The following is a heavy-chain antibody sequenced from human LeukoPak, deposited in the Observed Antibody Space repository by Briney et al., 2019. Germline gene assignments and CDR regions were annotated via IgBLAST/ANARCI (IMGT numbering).Heavy chain of an antibody. CDR2: INPNSGGT. V-gene: IGHV1-2*06. Sequence: ASVKVSCKASGHTFTGYYMHWVRQAPGQGLEWMGRINPNSGGTNYAQKFQGRVTMTRDTSISTAYMELSRLRSDDTAVYYCARDTPYIYYYYMDVWGKGTTVTVSS. J-gene: IGHJ6*03. CDR1: GHTFTGYY. D-gene: IGHD1-14*01. CDR3: ARDTPYIYYYYMDV.